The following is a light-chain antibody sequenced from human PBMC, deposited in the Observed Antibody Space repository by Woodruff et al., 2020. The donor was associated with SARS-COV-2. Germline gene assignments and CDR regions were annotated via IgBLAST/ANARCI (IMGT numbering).Light chain of an antibody. CDR1: QDISNY. CDR2: DAS. J-gene: IGKJ1*01. Sequence: SASVGDRVTITCQASQDISNYLNWYQQKPGKAPKLLIYDASNLETGVPSRFSGSGSGTEFTLTISSLQPDDFATYHCQQYNSYPWTFGQGTK. V-gene: IGKV1-33*01. CDR3: QQYNSYPWT.